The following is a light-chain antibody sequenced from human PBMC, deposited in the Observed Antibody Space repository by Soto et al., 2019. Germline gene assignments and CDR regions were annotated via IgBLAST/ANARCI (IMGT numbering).Light chain of an antibody. J-gene: IGLJ1*01. Sequence: QSVLTQAASVSGSPGQSITISCTGTSSDVGGYNSVSWYQHHPGKAPKLMIFDVSDRPSGVSSRFSGSKSGNTASLTISGLQAEDEADYYCSSYTTSSTPHYVFGPGTKVTVL. CDR1: SSDVGGYNS. CDR2: DVS. V-gene: IGLV2-14*03. CDR3: SSYTTSSTPHYV.